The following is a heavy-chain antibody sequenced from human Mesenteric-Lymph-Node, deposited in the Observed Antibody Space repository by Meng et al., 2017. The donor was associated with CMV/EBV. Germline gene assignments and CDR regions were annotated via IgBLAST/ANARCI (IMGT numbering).Heavy chain of an antibody. D-gene: IGHD6-6*01. V-gene: IGHV1-69*05. CDR3: ARPKLPYSSSSYDY. CDR1: GGTFSSYA. J-gene: IGHJ4*02. Sequence: SVKVSCKASGGTFSSYAISWVRQAPGQGLEWIGGIIPIFGTANYAQKFQGRVTITTDESTSTAYMELSSLRSEDTAVYYCARPKLPYSSSSYDYWGQGTLVTVSS. CDR2: IIPIFGTA.